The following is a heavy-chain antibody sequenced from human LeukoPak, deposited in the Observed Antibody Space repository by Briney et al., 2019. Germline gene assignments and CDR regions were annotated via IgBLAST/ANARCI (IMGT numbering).Heavy chain of an antibody. CDR2: IYTSGST. V-gene: IGHV4-4*07. CDR3: ARESSRSPHIDAFDI. J-gene: IGHJ3*02. D-gene: IGHD1-14*01. CDR1: GGSISSYY. Sequence: SETLSLTCTVSGGSISSYYWSWIRQPAGKGLEWIGRIYTSGSTNYNPSLKSRVTMSVDTSKNQFSLKLSSVTAADTAVYYCARESSRSPHIDAFDIWGQGTMVTVSS.